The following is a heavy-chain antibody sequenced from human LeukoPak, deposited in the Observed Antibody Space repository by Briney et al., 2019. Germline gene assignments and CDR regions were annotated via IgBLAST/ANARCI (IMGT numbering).Heavy chain of an antibody. Sequence: PGGSLRLSCAASGFTFSSYAMSWVRQAPGKGREWVPAISGSGGSTYYADSVKGRFTISRDNSKNTLYLQMNSLRAEDTAVYYCAKDRGVRGVITMVRGVPHAFDIWGQGTMVTVSS. CDR2: ISGSGGST. D-gene: IGHD3-10*01. V-gene: IGHV3-23*01. J-gene: IGHJ3*02. CDR3: AKDRGVRGVITMVRGVPHAFDI. CDR1: GFTFSSYA.